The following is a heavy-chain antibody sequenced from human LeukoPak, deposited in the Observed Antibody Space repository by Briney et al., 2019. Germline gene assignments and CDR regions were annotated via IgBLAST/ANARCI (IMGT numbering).Heavy chain of an antibody. CDR3: ARLTKFLTTYYPTP. CDR2: IFSSGST. J-gene: IGHJ5*02. Sequence: SETLSLTCTVSGGFFTGYYGSWIRQPPGKGVEWVGYIFSSGSTNYNPSLKSRVTISLDTSKTQFSLKLLSVTASDTAVYYCARLTKFLTTYYPTPWGQGTLVTVSS. CDR1: GGFFTGYY. D-gene: IGHD2/OR15-2a*01. V-gene: IGHV4-59*08.